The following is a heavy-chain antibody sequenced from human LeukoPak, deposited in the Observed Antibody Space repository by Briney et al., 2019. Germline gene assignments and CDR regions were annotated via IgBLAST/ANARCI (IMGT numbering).Heavy chain of an antibody. V-gene: IGHV3-21*01. Sequence: NPGGSLRLSCAASKFTFSSYTMNWVRQAPGKWLECVSSIISSSSYIYYADSVKGRFTISRDNAKNSLYLQMNSLRAEDTAVYYCTRGTDENSYWGQGTLVTVSS. CDR1: KFTFSSYT. J-gene: IGHJ4*02. CDR2: IISSSSYI. D-gene: IGHD4-23*01. CDR3: TRGTDENSY.